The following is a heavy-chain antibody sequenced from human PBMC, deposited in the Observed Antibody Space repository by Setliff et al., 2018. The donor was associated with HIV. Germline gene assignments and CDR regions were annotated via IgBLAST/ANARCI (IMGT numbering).Heavy chain of an antibody. CDR3: ARELNWGYYYGSGSHYWYGRDV. Sequence: TLSLTCTVSGGSISSGTYYWGWIRQPAGKALEWIGHLYTSGSTNYNPSLKSRVTISVDTSKNQFSLKLYSVTAADPAVYYCARELNWGYYYGSGSHYWYGRDVWGQGTTVTVSS. J-gene: IGHJ6*01. V-gene: IGHV4-61*09. D-gene: IGHD3-10*01. CDR2: LYTSGST. CDR1: GGSISSGTYY.